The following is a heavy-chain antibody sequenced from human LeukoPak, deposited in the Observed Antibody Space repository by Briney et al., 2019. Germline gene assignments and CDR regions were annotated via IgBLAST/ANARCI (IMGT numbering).Heavy chain of an antibody. V-gene: IGHV3-23*01. CDR2: ISGSGGST. CDR1: GFTFSSYA. J-gene: IGHJ6*02. Sequence: GGSLRLSCAASGFTFSSYAMSWVRQAPGKGLEWVSAISGSGGSTYYADSVKGRFTISRDNSKNTLYLQMNSLRAEDTAVYYCAKEVGTYKDYYYYGMDVWGQGTRVTVS. CDR3: AKEVGTYKDYYYYGMDV. D-gene: IGHD1-1*01.